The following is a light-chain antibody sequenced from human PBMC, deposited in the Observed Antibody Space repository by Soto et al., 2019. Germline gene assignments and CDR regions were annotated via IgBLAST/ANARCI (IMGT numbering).Light chain of an antibody. J-gene: IGKJ4*01. CDR2: AAS. CDR3: QQSYGTPLT. Sequence: DIQMTQSPSSLSASVGARVTITCRASQSISYYLNWYQHKPGQAPTLLIYAASSLQSGVPSRFSDSGSGTDFTITISSLQPEDFANYDWQQSYGTPLTFGGGTKVEIK. CDR1: QSISYY. V-gene: IGKV1-39*01.